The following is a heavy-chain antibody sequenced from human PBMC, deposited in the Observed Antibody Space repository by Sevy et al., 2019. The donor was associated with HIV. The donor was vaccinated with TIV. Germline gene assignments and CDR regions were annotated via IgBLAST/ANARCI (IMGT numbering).Heavy chain of an antibody. CDR3: AKWGGSVGGAFNYYYMDV. Sequence: GGSLRLSCVASGFTFSLSGMFWVRHAPGRGLDWVAFIQFDGSNKYYGDSVKGRFTISRGNSKNTLYLQMNGLRVEDTAVYYCAKWGGSVGGAFNYYYMDVWGTGTTVTVSS. V-gene: IGHV3-30*02. D-gene: IGHD1-26*01. CDR1: GFTFSLSG. CDR2: IQFDGSNK. J-gene: IGHJ6*03.